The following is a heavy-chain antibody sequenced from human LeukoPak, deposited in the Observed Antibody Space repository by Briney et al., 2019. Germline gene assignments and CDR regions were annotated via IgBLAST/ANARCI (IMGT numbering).Heavy chain of an antibody. J-gene: IGHJ3*02. Sequence: MASETLSLTCTVSGGSISSYYWSWIRQPPGKGLEWIGYIYYSGSTNYNPSLKSRVTISVDTSKNQFSLKLSSVTAADTAVYYCARAGGYENDAFDIWGQGTMVTVSS. D-gene: IGHD5-12*01. CDR2: IYYSGST. CDR3: ARAGGYENDAFDI. V-gene: IGHV4-59*01. CDR1: GGSISSYY.